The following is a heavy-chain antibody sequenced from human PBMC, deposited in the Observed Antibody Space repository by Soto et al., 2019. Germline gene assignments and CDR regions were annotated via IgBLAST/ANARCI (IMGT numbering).Heavy chain of an antibody. J-gene: IGHJ4*02. CDR1: GFTFRTYG. Sequence: GGSLRLSCTASGFTFRTYGMNWVRRAPGGGLEWVASISSSGSFIYYADSVKGRFTISRDDAEKSLYLQMDSLRAEDTALYYCAREPEGIAAALDYWGQGTLVTVSS. D-gene: IGHD6-13*01. CDR3: AREPEGIAAALDY. CDR2: ISSSGSFI. V-gene: IGHV3-21*01.